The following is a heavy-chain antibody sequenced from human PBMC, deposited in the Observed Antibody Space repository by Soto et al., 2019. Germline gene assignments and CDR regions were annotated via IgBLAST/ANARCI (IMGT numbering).Heavy chain of an antibody. J-gene: IGHJ6*02. V-gene: IGHV3-21*01. CDR2: ISSSSSYI. Sequence: GESLKISCAASGFTFSSYSMNWVRQAPGKGLEWVSSISSSSSYIYYADSVKGRFTISRDNAKNSLYLQMNSLRAEDTAVYYCARGPAAGASYYYGMDVWGQGTTVTVSS. CDR3: ARGPAAGASYYYGMDV. D-gene: IGHD6-13*01. CDR1: GFTFSSYS.